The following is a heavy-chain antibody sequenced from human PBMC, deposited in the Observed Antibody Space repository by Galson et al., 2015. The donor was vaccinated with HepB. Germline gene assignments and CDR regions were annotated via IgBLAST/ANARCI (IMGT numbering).Heavy chain of an antibody. CDR1: GGSISSSSYY. J-gene: IGHJ4*02. CDR3: ARQQQLAFDY. CDR2: IYYSGST. Sequence: ETLSLTCPVSGGSISSSSYYWGWIRQPPGKGLEWIGSIYYSGSTYYNPSLKSRVTISVDTSKNQFSLKLSSVTAADTAVYYCARQQQLAFDYWGQGTLVTVSS. D-gene: IGHD6-13*01. V-gene: IGHV4-39*01.